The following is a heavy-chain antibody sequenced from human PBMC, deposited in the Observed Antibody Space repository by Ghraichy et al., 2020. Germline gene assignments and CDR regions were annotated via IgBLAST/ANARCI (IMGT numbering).Heavy chain of an antibody. CDR2: IFCGSGGT. V-gene: IGHV1-2*02. Sequence: ASVKVSCKASGYTFTDYYIHWVRQAPGQGLEWMGWIFCGSGGTNYAQKFQGRVTMTRDTSISTVYMELSSLRSDDAAVYFCARDPQTTVAFDSWGQGTLVTFSS. D-gene: IGHD4-23*01. J-gene: IGHJ4*02. CDR1: GYTFTDYY. CDR3: ARDPQTTVAFDS.